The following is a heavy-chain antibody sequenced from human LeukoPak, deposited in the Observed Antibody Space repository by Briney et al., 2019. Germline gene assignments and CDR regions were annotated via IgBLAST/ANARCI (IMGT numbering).Heavy chain of an antibody. J-gene: IGHJ4*02. V-gene: IGHV3-64*01. CDR2: ISSNGGTT. Sequence: GGSLRLPCAASGFPFRSYGMHWVRQAPGKGLEYVSAISSNGGTTYYANSVKGRFTVSRDNSRDTLSLHMGSLRAEDMAMYYCARGRQWLLPDYWGQGTLVTVSS. CDR1: GFPFRSYG. CDR3: ARGRQWLLPDY. D-gene: IGHD6-19*01.